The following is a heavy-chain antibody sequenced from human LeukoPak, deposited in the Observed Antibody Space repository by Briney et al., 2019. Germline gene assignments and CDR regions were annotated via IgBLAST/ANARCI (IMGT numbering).Heavy chain of an antibody. V-gene: IGHV3-11*01. Sequence: PGGSLRLSCAASGFTFSDYYMSWIRQAPGKGLEWVSYISSSGSTIYYADSVKGRFTISRDNAKNPLYLQMNSLRAEDTAVYYCARGMQQLLTDWYFDLWGRGTLVTVSS. D-gene: IGHD6-13*01. CDR1: GFTFSDYY. CDR2: ISSSGSTI. J-gene: IGHJ2*01. CDR3: ARGMQQLLTDWYFDL.